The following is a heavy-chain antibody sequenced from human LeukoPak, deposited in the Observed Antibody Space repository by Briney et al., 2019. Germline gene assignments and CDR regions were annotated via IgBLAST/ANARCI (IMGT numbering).Heavy chain of an antibody. V-gene: IGHV3-48*04. Sequence: SGGSLRLSCAASGFTFSSYSMNWVRQAPGKGLEWVSYISSSSSTIYYADSVKGRFTISRDNAKNSLYLQMNSLRAEDTAVYYCARVLGPGGYCSGGSCYAPGYWGQGTLVPVSS. D-gene: IGHD2-15*01. J-gene: IGHJ4*02. CDR1: GFTFSSYS. CDR2: ISSSSSTI. CDR3: ARVLGPGGYCSGGSCYAPGY.